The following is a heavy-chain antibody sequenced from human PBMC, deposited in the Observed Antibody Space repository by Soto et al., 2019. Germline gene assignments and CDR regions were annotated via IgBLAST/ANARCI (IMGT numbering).Heavy chain of an antibody. D-gene: IGHD4-17*01. J-gene: IGHJ4*02. CDR2: IVSSGGVT. CDR3: ASTFPLRYGDPSGFDY. CDR1: GITFSNYA. Sequence: EVQLLESGGGLVQPGGSLRLSCAASGITFSNYAMYWVRLAPGKGLEWVSTIVSSGGVTYYAGSVKGRFTISRDNSKSTVYLQMDSLGAEDTAVYFCASTFPLRYGDPSGFDYWVQGTLVAVSS. V-gene: IGHV3-23*01.